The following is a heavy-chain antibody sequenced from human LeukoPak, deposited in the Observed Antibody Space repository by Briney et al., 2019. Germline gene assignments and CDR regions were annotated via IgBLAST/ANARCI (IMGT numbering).Heavy chain of an antibody. J-gene: IGHJ4*02. CDR2: ISAYGNT. V-gene: IGHV1-18*01. CDR3: ARGIIGYYFDY. Sequence: ASVKVSCKTSGYTFTIYGISWVRQAPGQGLEWMGLISAYGNTNYAQNLQGRVTMTTNTSTSTAYMELRSLRSDDTAVYYCARGIIGYYFDYWGQGTLVTVSS. CDR1: GYTFTIYG. D-gene: IGHD2-15*01.